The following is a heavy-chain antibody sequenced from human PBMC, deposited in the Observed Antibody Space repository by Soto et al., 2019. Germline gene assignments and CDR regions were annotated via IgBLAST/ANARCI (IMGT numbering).Heavy chain of an antibody. Sequence: DVQLVESGGDLVKPGGSLRLSCAASGFAFSDASMSWVRQAPGKGLEWVGRIKTKSSGGTTDYAAPVKGRFTISRDDSKNTVYLQMDSLKAADTAVYSCTPLASGHYGYDFWGQGTLVTVSS. D-gene: IGHD3-3*01. CDR1: GFAFSDAS. CDR2: IKTKSSGGTT. CDR3: TPLASGHYGYDF. V-gene: IGHV3-15*01. J-gene: IGHJ4*02.